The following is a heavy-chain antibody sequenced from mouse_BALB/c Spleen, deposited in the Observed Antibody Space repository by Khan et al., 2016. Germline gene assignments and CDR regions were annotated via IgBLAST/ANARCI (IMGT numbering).Heavy chain of an antibody. J-gene: IGHJ4*01. CDR1: GYTFSTYW. CDR3: ARGGLDY. V-gene: IGHV1-9*01. Sequence: QVQLKQSGTELMTPGASVKISCKASGYTFSTYWIEWVKQRPGHGLEWIGEILPGSGDTNYNEKFMGKATITADTSSNTAYLHLSTLTSECSAAYYCARGGLDYWGQGISVTVSS. CDR2: ILPGSGDT.